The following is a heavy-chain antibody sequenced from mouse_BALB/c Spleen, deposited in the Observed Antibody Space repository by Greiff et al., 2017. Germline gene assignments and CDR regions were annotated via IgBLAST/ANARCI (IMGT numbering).Heavy chain of an antibody. CDR2: INPSTGYT. V-gene: IGHV1-7*01. D-gene: IGHD2-4*01. CDR3: AREENDYLSY. Sequence: QVQLKQSGAELAKPGASVKMSCKASGYTFTSYWMHWVKQRPGQGLEWIGYINPSTGYTEYNQKFKDKATLTADKSSSTAYMQLSSLTSEDSAVYYCAREENDYLSYWGQGTLVTVSA. J-gene: IGHJ3*01. CDR1: GYTFTSYW.